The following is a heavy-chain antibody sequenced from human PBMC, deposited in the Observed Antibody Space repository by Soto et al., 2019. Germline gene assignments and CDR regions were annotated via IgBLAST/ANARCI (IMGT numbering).Heavy chain of an antibody. CDR3: ARAAHSYYYYGMDV. Sequence: SVKVSCKASGGTFSSYAISWVRQAPGQGLEWMGGIIPIFGTANYAQKFQGRVTITADKSTSTAYMELGSLRSEDTAVYYCARAAHSYYYYGMDVWGQGTTVTVSS. CDR2: IIPIFGTA. CDR1: GGTFSSYA. D-gene: IGHD6-13*01. J-gene: IGHJ6*02. V-gene: IGHV1-69*06.